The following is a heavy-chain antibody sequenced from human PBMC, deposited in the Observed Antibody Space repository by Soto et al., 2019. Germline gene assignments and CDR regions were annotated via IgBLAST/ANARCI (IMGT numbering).Heavy chain of an antibody. CDR2: INSDGSST. J-gene: IGHJ4*02. Sequence: GGSLRLSCAASGFTFSSYWMHWVRQAPGKGLVWVSRINSDGSSTSYADSVKGRFTISRDNAKNTLYLQMNSLRAEDTAVYYCAKDGLEGSSSTRFDYWGQGTLVTVSS. V-gene: IGHV3-74*01. CDR3: AKDGLEGSSSTRFDY. D-gene: IGHD6-6*01. CDR1: GFTFSSYW.